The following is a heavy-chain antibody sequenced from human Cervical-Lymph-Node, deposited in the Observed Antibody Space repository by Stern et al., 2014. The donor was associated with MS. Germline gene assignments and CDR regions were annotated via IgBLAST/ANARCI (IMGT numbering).Heavy chain of an antibody. J-gene: IGHJ5*02. CDR1: GFPFSSYW. CDR3: ARGSDT. CDR2: IKEDGSET. Sequence: DQLGEPGGGLVQPGGSLRLSCAASGFPFSSYWMNSVRQAPGKGLEWVANIKEDGSETYYVDSVKGRFTISRDNAKNSLYLQMNSLRAEDTAVYYCARGSDTWGQGTLVTVSS. D-gene: IGHD2-15*01. V-gene: IGHV3-7*01.